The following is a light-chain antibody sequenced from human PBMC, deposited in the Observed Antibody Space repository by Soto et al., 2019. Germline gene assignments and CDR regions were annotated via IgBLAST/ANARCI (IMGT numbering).Light chain of an antibody. V-gene: IGKV3-11*01. Sequence: EIVLTQSPATLSLSPGERATLSCRASQSVSSYLAWYQQKPGQAPRLLIYDASNRATGIPARFSGSGSGTDFTLRISSLEPEDFAVYYCPQRSNWPLTFGGGIKVEVK. CDR2: DAS. CDR3: PQRSNWPLT. J-gene: IGKJ4*01. CDR1: QSVSSY.